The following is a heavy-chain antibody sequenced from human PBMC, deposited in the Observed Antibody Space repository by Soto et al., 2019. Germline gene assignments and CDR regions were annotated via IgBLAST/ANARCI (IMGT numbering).Heavy chain of an antibody. J-gene: IGHJ4*02. CDR3: AKDLPTYDILAPVFDY. CDR2: ISYDGSNK. D-gene: IGHD3-9*01. Sequence: VGSLRLSCAASGFTFSSYGMHWVRQAPGKTLEWVAVISYDGSNKYYADSVKGRFTISRDNSKNTLYLQMNSLRAEDTAVYYCAKDLPTYDILAPVFDYWGQGTLVTVSS. CDR1: GFTFSSYG. V-gene: IGHV3-30*18.